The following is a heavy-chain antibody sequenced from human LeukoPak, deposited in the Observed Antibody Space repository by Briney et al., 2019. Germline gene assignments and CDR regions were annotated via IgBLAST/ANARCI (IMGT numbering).Heavy chain of an antibody. CDR1: AFTFSRNA. CDR3: ATGLVRSYFFDY. J-gene: IGHJ4*02. V-gene: IGHV3-23*01. CDR2: ISGSDDST. D-gene: IGHD1-26*01. Sequence: GGSLRLSCAAFAFTFSRNAMTWVRQAPGKGLEWVATISGSDDSTYYADSVKGRFTISRDNSKNALYLQMISLRAEDTAVYYCATGLVRSYFFDYWGQGTLVTVSS.